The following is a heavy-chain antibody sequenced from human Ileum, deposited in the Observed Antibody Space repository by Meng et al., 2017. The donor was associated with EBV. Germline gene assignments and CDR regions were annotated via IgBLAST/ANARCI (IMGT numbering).Heavy chain of an antibody. V-gene: IGHV3-15*01. J-gene: IGHJ5*02. CDR2: IRNKTNGGTA. Sequence: EGQVVESGGGLVKPGGSLRLSCAASGFTFTNAWRSWVRQAPGKGLEWVGRIRNKTNGGTADYAAPVKGRFSISRDDSKNTLYLQMNSLKIEDTAMYYCTTGKQWLVPWGQGTLVTVSS. D-gene: IGHD6-19*01. CDR3: TTGKQWLVP. CDR1: GFTFTNAW.